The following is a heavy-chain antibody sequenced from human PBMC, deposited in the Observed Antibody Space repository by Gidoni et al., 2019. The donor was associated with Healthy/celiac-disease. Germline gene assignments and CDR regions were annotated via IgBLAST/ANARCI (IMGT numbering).Heavy chain of an antibody. Sequence: EVQLVESGGGLVQPGRSLRLSCAASGFTFDDYAMHWVRQAPGKGLEWVSGISWNSGSIGYADSVKGRFTISRDNAKNSLYLQMNSLRAEDTALYYCAKEMEQWLVYYFDYWGQGTLVTVSS. V-gene: IGHV3-9*01. CDR3: AKEMEQWLVYYFDY. J-gene: IGHJ4*02. D-gene: IGHD6-19*01. CDR2: ISWNSGSI. CDR1: GFTFDDYA.